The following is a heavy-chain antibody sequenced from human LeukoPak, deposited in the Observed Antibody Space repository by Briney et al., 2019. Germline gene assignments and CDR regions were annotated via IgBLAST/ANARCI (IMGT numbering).Heavy chain of an antibody. CDR3: ARQYGVYYYYYMDV. J-gene: IGHJ6*03. D-gene: IGHD2-8*01. CDR2: MHPNSGDT. CDR1: GYTFTGYY. Sequence: ASVKLSCKASGYTFTGYYIHWVRQAPGQGLEWMTWMHPNSGDTNYAQKFQGRVTMTWDTSISTAYMELSRLRSEDTAVYYCARQYGVYYYYYMDVWGKGTTVTVSS. V-gene: IGHV1-2*02.